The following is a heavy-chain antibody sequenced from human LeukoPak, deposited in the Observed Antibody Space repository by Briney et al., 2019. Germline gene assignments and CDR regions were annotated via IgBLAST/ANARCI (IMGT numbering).Heavy chain of an antibody. J-gene: IGHJ6*02. CDR2: IYNSGST. Sequence: SETLSLTCTVSGGSISSYYWSWIRQPPGKGLEWIGDIYNSGSTNYNPSLKSRVTISVDTSKNQFSLKLNSVTAADTAVYYCARAPYTGRYSIGMDVWGQGTTVTVSS. CDR1: GGSISSYY. V-gene: IGHV4-59*01. D-gene: IGHD1-26*01. CDR3: ARAPYTGRYSIGMDV.